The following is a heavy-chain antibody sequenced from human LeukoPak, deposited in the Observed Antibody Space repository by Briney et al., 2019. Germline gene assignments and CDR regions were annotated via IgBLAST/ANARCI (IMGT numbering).Heavy chain of an antibody. Sequence: GGSLRLSCAASGFTFSSYAMSWVRQAPGKGLEWVSAISGSGGSTYYADSVKGRFTISRDNSKNTLYLQMNSLRAEDTAVYYCAKDMMLLRFLEWPTPSFDYWGQGTLVTVSS. CDR3: AKDMMLLRFLEWPTPSFDY. D-gene: IGHD3-3*01. CDR1: GFTFSSYA. CDR2: ISGSGGST. V-gene: IGHV3-23*01. J-gene: IGHJ4*02.